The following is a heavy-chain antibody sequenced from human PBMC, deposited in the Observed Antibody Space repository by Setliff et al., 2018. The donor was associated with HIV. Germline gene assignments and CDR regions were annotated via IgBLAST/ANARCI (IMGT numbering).Heavy chain of an antibody. CDR2: IYYSGST. CDR1: GGSISSGGYY. Sequence: PSETLSLTCTVSGGSISSGGYYWSWIRQHPGKGLEWIGYIYYSGSTYYNPSLKSRVTISVDTSKNQFSLKLSSVTAVDTAVYYCARAYYYEGYYMDVWGKGTTVTVSS. CDR3: ARAYYYEGYYMDV. V-gene: IGHV4-31*03. D-gene: IGHD3-22*01. J-gene: IGHJ6*03.